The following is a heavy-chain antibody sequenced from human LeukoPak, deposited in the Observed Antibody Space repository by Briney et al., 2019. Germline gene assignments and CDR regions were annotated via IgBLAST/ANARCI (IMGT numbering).Heavy chain of an antibody. CDR1: GFTVSNNY. CDR2: IYSTGGI. CDR3: ARFYFDSSGQNSRAY. J-gene: IGHJ4*02. Sequence: GGSLRLSCAVSGFTVSNNYMSWVRQAPGKGLEWVSVIYSTGGIHYADSVKGRFTISRDSSKNTLFLQMSNLRAEDTAVYYCARFYFDSSGQNSRAYWGQGTLVTVSS. D-gene: IGHD3-22*01. V-gene: IGHV3-66*01.